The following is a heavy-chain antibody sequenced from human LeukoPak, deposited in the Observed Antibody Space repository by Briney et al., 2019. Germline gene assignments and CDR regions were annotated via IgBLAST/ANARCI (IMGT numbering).Heavy chain of an antibody. D-gene: IGHD6-19*01. CDR1: GYTLTELS. CDR3: ATSSGWYYWFDP. CDR2: FDPEDGET. Sequence: SVKVSFKVSGYTLTELSMHWVRQAPGKGLEWMGGFDPEDGETIYAQKFQGRVTMTEDTSTDTAYMELSSLRSEDTAVYYCATSSGWYYWFDPWGQGTLVTVSS. V-gene: IGHV1-24*01. J-gene: IGHJ5*02.